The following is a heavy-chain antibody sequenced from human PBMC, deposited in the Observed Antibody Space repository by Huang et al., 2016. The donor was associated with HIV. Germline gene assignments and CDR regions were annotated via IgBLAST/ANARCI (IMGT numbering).Heavy chain of an antibody. V-gene: IGHV4-39*01. CDR1: GDSFSSPSHY. Sequence: QLQLQESGPRLVKPLETLSLTCSVSGDSFSSPSHYWAWIRQSPGKVLDWIGSMSYSGSIYYKPSLRGRVSRSADTSKSQFSLRLNSVTAADTGVYYCARVDFSDYHYYFDSWGQGALVTVSS. J-gene: IGHJ4*02. CDR3: ARVDFSDYHYYFDS. CDR2: MSYSGSI. D-gene: IGHD4-17*01.